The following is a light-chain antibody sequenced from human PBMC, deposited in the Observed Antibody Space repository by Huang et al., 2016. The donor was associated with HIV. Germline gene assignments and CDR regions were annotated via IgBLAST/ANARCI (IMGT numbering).Light chain of an antibody. J-gene: IGKJ2*01. Sequence: EIVMTQSPATLSVSPGDRATLSCRASQSVSSNLAWYQQKPGQAPRRLIYGASTRATGIPARFSGSGSGTEFTLTISSLQSEDFAVYYCQQFHNWPLTFGQGSKLEIK. V-gene: IGKV3-15*01. CDR2: GAS. CDR3: QQFHNWPLT. CDR1: QSVSSN.